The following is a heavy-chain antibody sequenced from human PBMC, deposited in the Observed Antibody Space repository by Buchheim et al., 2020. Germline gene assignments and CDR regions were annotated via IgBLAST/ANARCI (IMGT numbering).Heavy chain of an antibody. J-gene: IGHJ6*02. CDR1: GGTFSSYA. Sequence: QVQLVQSGAEVKKPGSSVKVSCKASGGTFSSYAISWVRQAPGQGLEWMGGIIPIFGTANYAQKFQGRVTITADKSTSTAYMGLGSLRSEDTAVYYCARAPRIVGAPEEDYYGMDVWGQGTT. D-gene: IGHD1-26*01. V-gene: IGHV1-69*06. CDR3: ARAPRIVGAPEEDYYGMDV. CDR2: IIPIFGTA.